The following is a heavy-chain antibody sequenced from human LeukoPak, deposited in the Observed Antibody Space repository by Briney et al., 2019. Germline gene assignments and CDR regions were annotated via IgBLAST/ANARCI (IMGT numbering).Heavy chain of an antibody. CDR2: IGGSGSST. Sequence: PGASLRLSCAAPGFTFSSNARSGGRQAPGEGVGWVSAIGGSGSSTYSVDSVKGRFTISRDNSKNTLYLQMNSLRAEDTAVYYCASPPVVVPAAGWGQGTLVTVSS. CDR3: ASPPVVVPAAG. CDR1: GFTFSSNA. D-gene: IGHD2-2*01. J-gene: IGHJ4*02. V-gene: IGHV3-23*01.